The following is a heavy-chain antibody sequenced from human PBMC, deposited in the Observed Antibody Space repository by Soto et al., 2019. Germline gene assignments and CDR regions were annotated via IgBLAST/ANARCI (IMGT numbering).Heavy chain of an antibody. CDR2: IYSGGST. V-gene: IGHV3-66*01. CDR3: ARDNYGDYENDAFDI. J-gene: IGHJ3*02. D-gene: IGHD4-17*01. CDR1: GFTVSSNY. Sequence: EVQLVESGGGLVQPGGSLRLSCAASGFTVSSNYMSWVRQAPGKGLEWVSVIYSGGSTYYADSVKGRFTISRDNSKNTLYLQMNSLRAEDTAVYYCARDNYGDYENDAFDIWGQGTMVTVSS.